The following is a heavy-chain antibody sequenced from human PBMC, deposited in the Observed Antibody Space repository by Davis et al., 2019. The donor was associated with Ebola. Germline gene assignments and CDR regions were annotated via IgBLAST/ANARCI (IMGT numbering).Heavy chain of an antibody. J-gene: IGHJ4*02. CDR2: IRYDGSNK. Sequence: GESLKISCAASGFTFSSYGMHWVRQAPGKGLEWVAFIRYDGSNKYYADSVKGRFTISRDNSKNTLYLQMNSLRAEDTAVYYCAKTVTVVSQYAYWGQGTLVTVSS. CDR1: GFTFSSYG. D-gene: IGHD4-23*01. V-gene: IGHV3-30*02. CDR3: AKTVTVVSQYAY.